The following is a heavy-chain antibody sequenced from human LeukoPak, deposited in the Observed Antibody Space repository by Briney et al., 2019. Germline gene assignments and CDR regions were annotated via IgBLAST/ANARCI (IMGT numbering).Heavy chain of an antibody. CDR3: ARDIAHYYMDV. Sequence: GGSLRLSCAASGFTFSSHWMHWVRQAPGKGLVWVSRINSDGSSTSYADSVKGRFTISRDNAKNTLYLQMNSLRAEDTAVYYCARDIAHYYMDVWGKGTTVTVSS. J-gene: IGHJ6*03. CDR2: INSDGSST. V-gene: IGHV3-74*01. CDR1: GFTFSSHW. D-gene: IGHD6-13*01.